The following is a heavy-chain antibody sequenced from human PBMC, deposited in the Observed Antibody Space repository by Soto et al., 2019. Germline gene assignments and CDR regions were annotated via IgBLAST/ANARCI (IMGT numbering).Heavy chain of an antibody. CDR1: GGSFSGYY. CDR2: INHSGST. D-gene: IGHD1-1*01. CDR3: ARGKTNEPQFNYYYMDV. V-gene: IGHV4-34*01. J-gene: IGHJ6*03. Sequence: SETLSLTCAVYGGSFSGYYWSWIRQPPGKGLEWIGEINHSGSTNYNPSLKSRVTISVDTSKNQFSLKLSSVTAADTAVYYCARGKTNEPQFNYYYMDVWGKGTTVTVSS.